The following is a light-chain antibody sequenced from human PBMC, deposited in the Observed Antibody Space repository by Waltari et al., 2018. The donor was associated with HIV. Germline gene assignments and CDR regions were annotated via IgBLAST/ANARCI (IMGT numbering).Light chain of an antibody. Sequence: EIVMTQSPATLSVSPGERATLSCRASQSVSSNLAWYQQKPGQAPRLLIYGAFTRATGIPARFSGSGSGTEFTLTISSLQSEDFAVYYCQQYNNWPSFGLGTKVEIK. V-gene: IGKV3-15*01. CDR1: QSVSSN. CDR2: GAF. J-gene: IGKJ1*01. CDR3: QQYNNWPS.